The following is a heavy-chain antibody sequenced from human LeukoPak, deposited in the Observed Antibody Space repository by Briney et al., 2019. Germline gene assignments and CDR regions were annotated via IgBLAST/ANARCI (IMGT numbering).Heavy chain of an antibody. CDR2: IYHSGST. CDR3: ARAVFGSGYDSPPYLDY. Sequence: PSQTLSLTCAVSGGSISSGGYSWSWIRQPPGKGLEWIGYIYHSGSTYYNPSLKSRVTISVDRSKNQFSLKLSSVTAADTAVYYCARAVFGSGYDSPPYLDYWGQGTLVTVSS. D-gene: IGHD5-12*01. J-gene: IGHJ4*02. CDR1: GGSISSGGYS. V-gene: IGHV4-30-2*01.